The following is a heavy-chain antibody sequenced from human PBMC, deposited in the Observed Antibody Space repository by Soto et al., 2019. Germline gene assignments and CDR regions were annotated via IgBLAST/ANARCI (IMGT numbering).Heavy chain of an antibody. D-gene: IGHD3-10*01. J-gene: IGHJ4*02. V-gene: IGHV3-15*01. CDR3: TTDGALLWFGDREPRGDY. Sequence: GGSLRLSCAASGFTFSNAWMSWVRQAPGKGLEWVGRIKSKTDGGTTDYAAPVKGRFTISRDDSKNTLYLQMNSLKTEDTAVYYCTTDGALLWFGDREPRGDYWGQGTLVTVSS. CDR1: GFTFSNAW. CDR2: IKSKTDGGTT.